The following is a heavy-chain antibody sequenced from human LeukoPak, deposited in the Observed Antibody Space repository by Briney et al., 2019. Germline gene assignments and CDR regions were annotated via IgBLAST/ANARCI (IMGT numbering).Heavy chain of an antibody. CDR2: INPSGGST. CDR3: ARQYGDYYYYYGMDV. J-gene: IGHJ6*02. D-gene: IGHD4-17*01. V-gene: IGHV1-46*01. CDR1: GYTFTSYY. Sequence: ASVKVSCKASGYTFTSYYMHWVRQAPGQGLEWMGIINPSGGSTSYAQKFQGRVTMTRDTSTSTVYMELSSLRSEDTAVYYCARQYGDYYYYYGMDVWGQGTTVTVSS.